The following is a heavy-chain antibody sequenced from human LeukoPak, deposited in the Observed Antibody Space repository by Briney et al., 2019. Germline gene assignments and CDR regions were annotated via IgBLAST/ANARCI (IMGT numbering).Heavy chain of an antibody. J-gene: IGHJ6*02. D-gene: IGHD3-22*01. CDR2: ISYDGSNK. Sequence: GGSLRLPCAASGFTFSSYGMHWVRQAPGKGLEWVAVISYDGSNKYYADSVKGRFTISRDNSKNTLYLQMNSLRAEDTAVYYCAKDYYDSSGYYNYGMDVWGQGTTVTVSS. V-gene: IGHV3-30*18. CDR3: AKDYYDSSGYYNYGMDV. CDR1: GFTFSSYG.